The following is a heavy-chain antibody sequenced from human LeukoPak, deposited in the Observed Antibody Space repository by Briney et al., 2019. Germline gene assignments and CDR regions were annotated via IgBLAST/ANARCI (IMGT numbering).Heavy chain of an antibody. D-gene: IGHD3-10*01. V-gene: IGHV3-23*01. J-gene: IGHJ4*02. CDR3: AKGSMGRGPDY. CDR1: EFTFSSYW. Sequence: GGSLRLSCAASEFTFSSYWMSWVRQAPGKGLEWVSALSGSGGSTYYADSVKGRFTIFRDNSKNTMYLQMNSLRAEDTAVYYCAKGSMGRGPDYWGQGTLVTVSS. CDR2: LSGSGGST.